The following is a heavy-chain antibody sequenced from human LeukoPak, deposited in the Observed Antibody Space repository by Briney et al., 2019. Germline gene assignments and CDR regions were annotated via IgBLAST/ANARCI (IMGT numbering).Heavy chain of an antibody. CDR3: ARDYWRSIEY. V-gene: IGHV3-7*03. Sequence: GGSLRLSYAASGFTFSNYWMSWVRQAPRKGLEWVAIINEDGSTKYYVDSLKGRFVISRDNAKNSLYLQMSGLRADDTAVYYCARDYWRSIEYWGQGALVTVSS. CDR1: GFTFSNYW. CDR2: INEDGSTK. J-gene: IGHJ4*02. D-gene: IGHD2-2*01.